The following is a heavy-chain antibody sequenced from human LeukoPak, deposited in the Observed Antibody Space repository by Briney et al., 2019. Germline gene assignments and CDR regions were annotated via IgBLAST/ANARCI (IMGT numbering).Heavy chain of an antibody. CDR1: GFTFSSYW. CDR3: AVLRYFDWSLNY. D-gene: IGHD3-9*01. CDR2: IKSDGSTT. Sequence: PGGSLRLSCAASGFTFSSYWMHWVRQAPGKGLVWVSRIKSDGSTTTYADSVKGRFTISRDNAKNSLYLQMNSLRAEDTAVYYCAVLRYFDWSLNYWGQGTLVTVSS. V-gene: IGHV3-74*01. J-gene: IGHJ4*02.